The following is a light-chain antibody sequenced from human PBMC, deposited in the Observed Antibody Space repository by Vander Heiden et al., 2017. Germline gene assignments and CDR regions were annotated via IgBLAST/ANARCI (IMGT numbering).Light chain of an antibody. CDR1: SSDVGNDNY. J-gene: IGLJ1*01. Sequence: QSALTQPASVSGSPGQSLTTTCAGASSDVGNDNYVSWYQQHPGKAPKLVIYDVTNRPSGVSNRFSGAKSGNTASLTISGLQPEDEADYYCSSYTTSSTQVFGTGTKVTVL. V-gene: IGLV2-14*03. CDR2: DVT. CDR3: SSYTTSSTQV.